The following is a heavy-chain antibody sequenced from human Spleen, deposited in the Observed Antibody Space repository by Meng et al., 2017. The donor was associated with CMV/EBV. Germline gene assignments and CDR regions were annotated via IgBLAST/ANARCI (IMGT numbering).Heavy chain of an antibody. V-gene: IGHV3-48*03. CDR3: ARLFSFWGGWYFDL. Sequence: GGSLRLSCAASVFTFSNFETNWVRQSPGKGLAWIAHISRSVTTIYYADRVKGRFTIPRDNAKNSLYLQMNSLRAEDTAVYYCARLFSFWGGWYFDLWGRGTLVTVSS. J-gene: IGHJ2*01. CDR1: VFTFSNFE. CDR2: ISRSVTTI. D-gene: IGHD7-27*01.